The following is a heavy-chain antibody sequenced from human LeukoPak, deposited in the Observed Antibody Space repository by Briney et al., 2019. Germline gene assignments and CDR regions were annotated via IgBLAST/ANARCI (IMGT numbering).Heavy chain of an antibody. CDR2: IKQDGSEK. J-gene: IGHJ6*04. CDR3: ARRRHSGYGDYGMDV. Sequence: QAGGSLRLSCSASGFTVSDNYMSWVRQAPGKGLEWVANIKQDGSEKYYVDSVKGRFTISRDNAKNSLYLQMNSLRAEDTAVYYCARRRHSGYGDYGMDVWGKGTTVTVSS. V-gene: IGHV3-7*03. D-gene: IGHD5-12*01. CDR1: GFTVSDNY.